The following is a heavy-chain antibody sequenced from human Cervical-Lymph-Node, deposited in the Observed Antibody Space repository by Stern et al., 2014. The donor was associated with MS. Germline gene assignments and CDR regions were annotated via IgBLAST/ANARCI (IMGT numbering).Heavy chain of an antibody. CDR1: GYTFNTYY. CDR3: ARGSSTTYGSASYEY. CDR2: INPSDSST. J-gene: IGHJ4*02. Sequence: VQLVQSGAEVKQPGASVKVYCKASGYTFNTYYMHWVRQAPGQGLEWMGIINPSDSSTHYAQKMQGRVTMTWDTSTNTVYMELSSLRSQDTAIYYCARGSSTTYGSASYEYWGQGTRVTVAS. D-gene: IGHD3-10*01. V-gene: IGHV1-46*02.